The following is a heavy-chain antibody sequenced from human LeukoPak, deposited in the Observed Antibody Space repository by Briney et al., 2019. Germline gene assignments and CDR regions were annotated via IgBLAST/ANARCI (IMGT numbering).Heavy chain of an antibody. Sequence: GGSLRLSCAASGFRFDSFYMGWIRQVPGKGLDYIAFISASGAVPYYAESVKGRFTISRDNTKNSVSLQMNSLSADDTAVYYCARSLIVASEDYWGQGTLVTVSS. V-gene: IGHV3-11*04. CDR2: ISASGAVP. J-gene: IGHJ4*02. CDR3: ARSLIVASEDY. D-gene: IGHD3-22*01. CDR1: GFRFDSFY.